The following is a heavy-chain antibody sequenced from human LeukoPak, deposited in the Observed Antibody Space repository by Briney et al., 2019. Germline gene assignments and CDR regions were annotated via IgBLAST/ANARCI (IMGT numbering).Heavy chain of an antibody. CDR3: ARARNYYDSSGYYKRPKYYFDY. J-gene: IGHJ4*02. V-gene: IGHV4-34*01. D-gene: IGHD3-22*01. CDR1: GGPFSGYY. Sequence: SETLSLTCAVYGGPFSGYYRSWIRQPPGKGLEWIGEINHSGSTNYNPSLKSRVTISVDTSKNQFSLKLSSVTAADTAVYYCARARNYYDSSGYYKRPKYYFDYWGQGTLVTVSS. CDR2: INHSGST.